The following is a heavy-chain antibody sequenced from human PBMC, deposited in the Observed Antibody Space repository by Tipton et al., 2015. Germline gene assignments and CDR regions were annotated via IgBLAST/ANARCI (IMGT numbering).Heavy chain of an antibody. CDR1: GYTFTSYG. CDR2: VSAYNGNT. J-gene: IGHJ6*02. D-gene: IGHD3-22*01. CDR3: ARDSRDRRTGMDV. V-gene: IGHV1-18*01. Sequence: QLVQSGAEVKKPGASVKVSCKASGYTFTSYGISWVRQAPGQGLEWMGWVSAYNGNTIYAQSLQGRVTMTTDSSTSTAYMELTSLRSDDTAVYYCARDSRDRRTGMDVWGQGTTVTVSS.